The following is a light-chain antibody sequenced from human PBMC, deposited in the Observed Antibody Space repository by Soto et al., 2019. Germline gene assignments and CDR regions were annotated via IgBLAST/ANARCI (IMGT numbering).Light chain of an antibody. CDR2: DVS. Sequence: QSVLAQPASVSGSPGQSIAISCTGTSSDVGSHDLVSWYQQQSGKVPKLIIYDVSSRPSGVSNRFSGSKSGNTASLTISGLQAEDEADYYCSSFTSTNTYVFGNGTKVTVL. CDR3: SSFTSTNTYV. CDR1: SSDVGSHDL. J-gene: IGLJ1*01. V-gene: IGLV2-14*02.